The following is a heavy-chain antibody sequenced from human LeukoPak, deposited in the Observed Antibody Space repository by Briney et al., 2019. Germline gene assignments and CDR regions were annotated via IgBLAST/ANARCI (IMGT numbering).Heavy chain of an antibody. CDR3: ARPNFWSGYYQGY. V-gene: IGHV1-2*02. J-gene: IGHJ4*02. D-gene: IGHD3-3*01. Sequence: ASVKVSCKASGYTFTGYYMHWVRQAPGQGLEWMGWINPNSGGTNYAQKFQGRVTMTRDTSISTAYMELSRLRSDDTAVYYCARPNFWSGYYQGYWGQGNLVTVSS. CDR2: INPNSGGT. CDR1: GYTFTGYY.